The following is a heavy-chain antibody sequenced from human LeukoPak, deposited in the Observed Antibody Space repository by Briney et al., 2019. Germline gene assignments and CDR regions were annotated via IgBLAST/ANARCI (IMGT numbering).Heavy chain of an antibody. CDR2: IYPSGST. J-gene: IGHJ4*02. D-gene: IGHD2-2*01. Sequence: SETLSLTCTVSGGSISSYYWSWIRQPAGKGLEWIGRIYPSGSTNYNPSLKSRVTMSVDTSKNQFSLKLSSVTAADTAVYYCARDSGGCSSTSCEGLDYWGQGTLATVSS. CDR3: ARDSGGCSSTSCEGLDY. V-gene: IGHV4-4*07. CDR1: GGSISSYY.